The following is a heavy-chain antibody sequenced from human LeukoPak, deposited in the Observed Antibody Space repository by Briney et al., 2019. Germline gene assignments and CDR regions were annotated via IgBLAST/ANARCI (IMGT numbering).Heavy chain of an antibody. V-gene: IGHV3-30*02. D-gene: IGHD3-10*01. Sequence: QAGESLRLSCAASGFTFRSYGIHWVRQAPGKGLEWVAFIQSDGSHQYYADSVKGRFTISRDNSKNTLSLQMNSLRGEDTAVYYCARGSMVREDNWFDPWGQGTLVTVSS. CDR1: GFTFRSYG. J-gene: IGHJ5*02. CDR2: IQSDGSHQ. CDR3: ARGSMVREDNWFDP.